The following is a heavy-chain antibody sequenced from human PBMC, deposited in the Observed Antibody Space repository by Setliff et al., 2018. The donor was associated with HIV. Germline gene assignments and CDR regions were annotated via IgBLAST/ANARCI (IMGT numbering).Heavy chain of an antibody. V-gene: IGHV1-2*02. CDR1: GYTFIGDY. Sequence: GASVKVSCKASGYTFIGDYMHWVRQAPGQGLEWMGWINPNSGGTNFAQKFQGRVTMTRDTSISTAYMELSRLRSDDTAVYYCARGSSYSSSWYVFRPQALNDAFDIWAQGTMGT. D-gene: IGHD6-13*01. J-gene: IGHJ3*02. CDR2: INPNSGGT. CDR3: ARGSSYSSSWYVFRPQALNDAFDI.